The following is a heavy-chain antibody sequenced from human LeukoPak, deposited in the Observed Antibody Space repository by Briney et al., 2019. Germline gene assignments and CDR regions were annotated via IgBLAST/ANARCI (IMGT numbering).Heavy chain of an antibody. J-gene: IGHJ6*03. Sequence: LRLSCAASGFTFSSYGMHWVRQAPGKGLEWIGEINHSGSTNYNPSLKSRVTISVDTSKNQFSLKLSSVTAADTAVYYCARIVATNYYYMDVWGKGTTVTVSS. CDR2: INHSGST. V-gene: IGHV4-34*01. CDR3: ARIVATNYYYMDV. D-gene: IGHD5-12*01. CDR1: GFTFSSYG.